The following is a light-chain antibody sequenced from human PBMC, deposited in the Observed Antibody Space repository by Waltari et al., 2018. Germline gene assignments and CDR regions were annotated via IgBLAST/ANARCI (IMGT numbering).Light chain of an antibody. CDR3: QKYVSLPAT. V-gene: IGKV3-20*01. CDR2: DAS. CDR1: QSVGRY. J-gene: IGKJ1*01. Sequence: IVLTPSPATLSFSPGERATLSCRASQSVGRYLAWYQQKPGQAPRLLIYDASIRATGIPDRFSGSGSGTDFSLTISRLEPEDFAVYYCQKYVSLPATFGQGTKVEIK.